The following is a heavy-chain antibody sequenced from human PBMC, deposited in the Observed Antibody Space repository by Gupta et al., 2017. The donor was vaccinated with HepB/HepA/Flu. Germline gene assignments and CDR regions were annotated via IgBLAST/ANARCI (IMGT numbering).Heavy chain of an antibody. D-gene: IGHD3-3*02. CDR2: IGTDLRT. CDR3: AKDLHFWSAMDV. Sequence: EVQLLESGGGLVQPGGSLRLSCAASGFTFGGNAMSCVRQAPGKGLEWVSGIGTDLRTHYADSVKGRFTISRDNSKNTVYLQMNSLRAEDTAVYYCAKDLHFWSAMDVWGKGTTVTVSS. CDR1: GFTFGGNA. V-gene: IGHV3-23*01. J-gene: IGHJ6*03.